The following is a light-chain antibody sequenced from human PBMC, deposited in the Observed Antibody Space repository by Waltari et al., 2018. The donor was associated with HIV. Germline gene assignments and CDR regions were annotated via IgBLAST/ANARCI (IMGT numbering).Light chain of an antibody. CDR3: QSYDISLSASVV. CDR2: GNK. Sequence: QSMLTQPPSVSGAPGQRVTISCTGSSSTIGADYDVHWYQQIPGTAPKLLISGNKHRPSGVPDRFSASKSGTSASLTISGRQAEDEADYFCQSYDISLSASVVFGGGTRLTVL. V-gene: IGLV1-40*01. J-gene: IGLJ2*01. CDR1: SSTIGADYD.